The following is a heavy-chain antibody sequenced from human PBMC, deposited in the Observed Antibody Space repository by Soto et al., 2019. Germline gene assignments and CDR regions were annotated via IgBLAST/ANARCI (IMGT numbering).Heavy chain of an antibody. CDR2: ISTGDNHI. V-gene: IGHV3-21*01. J-gene: IGHJ4*02. Sequence: GGSLRLSCAASGFTFSGYSMLWVRQAPGRGLEWVSFISTGDNHIFYADSVKGRFTISRDNAKNTLYLQMNSLGVDDTAVYYCARAGSFRFDYWGLGTLVTVSS. CDR1: GFTFSGYS. D-gene: IGHD3-10*01. CDR3: ARAGSFRFDY.